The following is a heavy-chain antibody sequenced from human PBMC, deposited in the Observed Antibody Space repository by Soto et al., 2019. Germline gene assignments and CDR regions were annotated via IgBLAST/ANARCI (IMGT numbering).Heavy chain of an antibody. CDR2: IIPILGIA. D-gene: IGHD6-13*01. CDR3: ARGVAAAASNWFDP. CDR1: GGTFSSYT. J-gene: IGHJ5*02. Sequence: EASVKVSCKASGGTFSSYTISWVRQAPGQGLEWMGRIIPILGIANYAQKFQGRVTITADKSTSTAYMELSSLRSEDTAVYYCARGVAAAASNWFDPWGQGTLVTVSS. V-gene: IGHV1-69*02.